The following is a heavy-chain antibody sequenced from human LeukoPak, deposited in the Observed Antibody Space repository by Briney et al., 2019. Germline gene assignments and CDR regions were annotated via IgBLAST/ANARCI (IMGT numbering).Heavy chain of an antibody. D-gene: IGHD1-26*01. Sequence: SETLSLTCTVSGGSISSYYWSWIRQPPGKGLEWIGYIYYSGSTNYNPSLKSRVTISVDTSKNQFSLKLSSVTAADTAVYYCARRVGAGLDYWGQGTLVTVSS. CDR1: GGSISSYY. CDR2: IYYSGST. CDR3: ARRVGAGLDY. J-gene: IGHJ4*02. V-gene: IGHV4-59*08.